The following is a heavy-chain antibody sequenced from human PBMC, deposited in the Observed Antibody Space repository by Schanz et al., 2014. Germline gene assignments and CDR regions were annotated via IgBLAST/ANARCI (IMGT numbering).Heavy chain of an antibody. V-gene: IGHV3-21*02. CDR3: LAPDYGMDV. Sequence: EVQLLESGGGLVQPGGSLRLSCLASGFAFSSYGMNWLRQAPGKGLEWVSSISYGTSYIYYAESVKGRFTISRDNAKNSLFLQMNSLRAEDTAVYYCLAPDYGMDVWGQGTTVTVSS. CDR2: ISYGTSYI. CDR1: GFAFSSYG. J-gene: IGHJ6*02.